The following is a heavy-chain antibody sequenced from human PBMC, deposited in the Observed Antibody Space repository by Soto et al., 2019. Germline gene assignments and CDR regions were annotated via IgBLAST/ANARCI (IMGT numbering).Heavy chain of an antibody. CDR2: VNSDQSST. J-gene: IGHJ4*02. D-gene: IGHD6-19*01. V-gene: IGHV3-74*03. CDR1: GFTFSRYW. CDR3: ARGGYNSGWHFDY. Sequence: GGSLRLSCAASGFTFSRYWMHWVRQAPGKGLVWVSRVNSDQSSTSYADSVKGRFTISRDNAKNTLFLQMNSLRDEDTAVYYCARGGYNSGWHFDYWGQGTLVTVSS.